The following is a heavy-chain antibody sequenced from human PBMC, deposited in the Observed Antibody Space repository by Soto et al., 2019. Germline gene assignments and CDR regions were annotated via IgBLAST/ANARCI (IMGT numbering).Heavy chain of an antibody. CDR2: TSYDGGKM. D-gene: IGHD3-10*01. Sequence: QVQLVESGGGVVQPGGSLRLSCAASGFTFQNYSMHWVRQAPGKGLEWVAVTSYDGGKMFYADSVQGRFTISRDNSKYTLDLQMNSLRPGDTAVYYCARVESSGTSEYFIDYWGQGTLVTVSS. CDR3: ARVESSGTSEYFIDY. J-gene: IGHJ4*02. CDR1: GFTFQNYS. V-gene: IGHV3-30*03.